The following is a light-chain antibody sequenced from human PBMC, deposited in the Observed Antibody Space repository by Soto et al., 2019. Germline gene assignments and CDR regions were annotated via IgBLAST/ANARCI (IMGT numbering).Light chain of an antibody. V-gene: IGLV2-18*01. Sequence: QSALTQPPSVSGSPGQSVTISCTGTSTDFVGYNRVSWYQQPPGTAPKLMIYEVSKRPSGVPDRFSGSKSGNTASLTISGLQAAEEADYYCSLYTSENAYGFGTGTKV. CDR1: STDFVGYNR. J-gene: IGLJ1*01. CDR2: EVS. CDR3: SLYTSENAYG.